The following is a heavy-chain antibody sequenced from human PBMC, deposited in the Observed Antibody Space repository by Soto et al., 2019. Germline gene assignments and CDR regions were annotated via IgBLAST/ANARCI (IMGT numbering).Heavy chain of an antibody. CDR3: ARISETSCPTCYYYYGMDV. Sequence: QVQLVQSGAEVKKPGSSVKVSCKASGGTFSSYAISWVRQAPGQGLEWMGGIIPIFGTANYAQKFQGRVKITADESTSTAYMELSSLRSEDTAVYYCARISETSCPTCYYYYGMDVWGQGTTVTVSS. V-gene: IGHV1-69*01. CDR1: GGTFSSYA. D-gene: IGHD2-2*01. J-gene: IGHJ6*02. CDR2: IIPIFGTA.